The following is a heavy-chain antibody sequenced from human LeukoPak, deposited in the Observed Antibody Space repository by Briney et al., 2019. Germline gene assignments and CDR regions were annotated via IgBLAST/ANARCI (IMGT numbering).Heavy chain of an antibody. CDR2: IYHSGST. CDR1: GGSISSGGYS. V-gene: IGHV4-30-2*01. CDR3: ARGRSNYYGMDV. D-gene: IGHD1-26*01. J-gene: IGHJ6*02. Sequence: SETLSLTCAVSGGSISSGGYSWSWIRQPPGKGLEWIGYIYHSGSTYYNPSLKSRVTISVDRSKNQFSLKLSSVTAADTAVYYCARGRSNYYGMDVWGQGTTVTVSS.